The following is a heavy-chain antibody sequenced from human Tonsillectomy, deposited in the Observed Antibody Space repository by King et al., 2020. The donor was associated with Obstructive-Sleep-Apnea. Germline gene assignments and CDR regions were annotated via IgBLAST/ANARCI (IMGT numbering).Heavy chain of an antibody. J-gene: IGHJ6*02. CDR2: TYYRSKGYN. D-gene: IGHD1-20*01. CDR1: GDSVSSNTAA. CDR3: ASEDNSYFSYAMDV. Sequence: VQLQQSGPGLVKPSQTLSLTCGISGDSVSSNTAAWNWIRQSPSRGLEWLGRTYYRSKGYNDYAMSVKSRINIAADTSKNQFSLQLTSVTPEDTAVYFCASEDNSYFSYAMDVWGQGTTVTVSS. V-gene: IGHV6-1*01.